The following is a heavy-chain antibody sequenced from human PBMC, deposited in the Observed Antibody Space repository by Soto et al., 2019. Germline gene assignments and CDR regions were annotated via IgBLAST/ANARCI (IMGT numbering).Heavy chain of an antibody. CDR1: GFMFGSYA. CDR2: ISGSGTDT. Sequence: EVPLLESGGGLVQPGGSLRLSCAASGFMFGSYAMSWVRHAPGKGLEWVSGISGSGTDTYYADAVNGRVTISRDNAKNTLYLQMNGLRAEDTAIYYWAKDLLISYYYGMDAWGQGTTVSVSS. J-gene: IGHJ6*02. V-gene: IGHV3-23*01. CDR3: AKDLLISYYYGMDA. D-gene: IGHD3-10*01.